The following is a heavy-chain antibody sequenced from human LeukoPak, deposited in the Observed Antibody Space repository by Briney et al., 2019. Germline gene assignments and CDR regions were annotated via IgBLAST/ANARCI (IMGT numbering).Heavy chain of an antibody. CDR2: ISAYNGNT. Sequence: ASVKVSCKASGYTITSYGISWVRQAPGQGLEWMGWISAYNGNTNYAQKLQGRVTMTTDTSTSTAYMELRSLRSDDTAVYYCARGDLRIVATICFDYWGQGTLVTVSS. CDR3: ARGDLRIVATICFDY. CDR1: GYTITSYG. J-gene: IGHJ4*02. V-gene: IGHV1-18*04. D-gene: IGHD5-12*01.